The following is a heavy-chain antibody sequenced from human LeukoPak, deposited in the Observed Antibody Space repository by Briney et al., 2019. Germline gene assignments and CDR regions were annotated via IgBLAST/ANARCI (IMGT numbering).Heavy chain of an antibody. D-gene: IGHD3-10*01. Sequence: ASVKVSCKASGYTFKNYAMNWVRQAPGQGLEWMGWINTNTGNTTYAQGFTGRFVFSLDTSVSTAYLQISSLKAGDTAVYYCARDYYTSASYYWGQGTLVTVSS. CDR1: GYTFKNYA. J-gene: IGHJ4*02. CDR3: ARDYYTSASYY. V-gene: IGHV7-4-1*02. CDR2: INTNTGNT.